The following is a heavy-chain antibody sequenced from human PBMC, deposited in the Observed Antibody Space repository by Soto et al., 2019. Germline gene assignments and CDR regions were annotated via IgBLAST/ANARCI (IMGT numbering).Heavy chain of an antibody. J-gene: IGHJ6*02. CDR1: GFTFSSYG. Sequence: GGSLRLSCAASGFTFSSYGMHWVRQAPGKGLEWVAVISYDGSNKYYADSVKGRFTISRDNSKNTLYLQMNSLRAEDTAVYYCAKDGDSSGYYYESYYYYGMDVWGQGTTVTVSS. CDR2: ISYDGSNK. CDR3: AKDGDSSGYYYESYYYYGMDV. V-gene: IGHV3-30*18. D-gene: IGHD3-22*01.